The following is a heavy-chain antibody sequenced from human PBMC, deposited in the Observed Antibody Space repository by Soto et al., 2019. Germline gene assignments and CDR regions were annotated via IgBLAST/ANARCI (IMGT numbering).Heavy chain of an antibody. Sequence: ASVKVSCKASGYTFTSYDINWVRQATGQGLEWMGWMNPNSGNTGYAQKFQGRVTMTRNTSISTAYMELSSLRSEDTAVYYCARSMTYDFWSLPDYWGQGTLVTVSS. CDR2: MNPNSGNT. CDR3: ARSMTYDFWSLPDY. CDR1: GYTFTSYD. J-gene: IGHJ4*02. V-gene: IGHV1-8*01. D-gene: IGHD3-3*01.